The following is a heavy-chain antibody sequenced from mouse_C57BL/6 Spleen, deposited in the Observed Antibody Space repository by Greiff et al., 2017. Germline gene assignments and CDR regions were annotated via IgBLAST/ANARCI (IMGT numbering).Heavy chain of an antibody. V-gene: IGHV1-42*01. CDR1: GYSFTGYY. J-gene: IGHJ3*01. CDR2: INPSTGGT. CDR3: ARSGIYYDYDGTAWFAY. D-gene: IGHD2-4*01. Sequence: DVKLQESGPELVKPGASVKISCKASGYSFTGYYMNWVKQSPEKSLEWIGEINPSTGGTTYNQKFKAKATLTVDKSSSTAYMQLKSLTSEDSAVYYCARSGIYYDYDGTAWFAYWGQGTLVTVSA.